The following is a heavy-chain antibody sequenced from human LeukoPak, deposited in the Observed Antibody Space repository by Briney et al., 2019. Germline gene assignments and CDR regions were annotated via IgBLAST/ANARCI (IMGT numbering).Heavy chain of an antibody. CDR1: GGSISSSNW. Sequence: PSETLSLTCAVSGGSISSSNWWSWVRQPPGKGLEWIGEIYHSGSTNYNPSLKSRVTISVDKSKNQFSLKLSSVTAADTAVYYCAREGGVGEVRGVIIRGYYFDYWGQGTLVTVSS. V-gene: IGHV4-4*02. CDR2: IYHSGST. CDR3: AREGGVGEVRGVIIRGYYFDY. D-gene: IGHD3-10*01. J-gene: IGHJ4*02.